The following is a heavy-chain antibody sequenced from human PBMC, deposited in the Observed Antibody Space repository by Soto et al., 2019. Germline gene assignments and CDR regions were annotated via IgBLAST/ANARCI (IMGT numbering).Heavy chain of an antibody. CDR1: GGTFSSYA. J-gene: IGHJ6*02. V-gene: IGHV1-69*06. CDR3: ASNLYCSGGSCYDYYYYGMDV. D-gene: IGHD2-15*01. Sequence: ASVKGSCKASGGTFSSYAISWVRQAPGQGLEWMGGIIPIFGTANYAQKFQGRVTITADKSTSTAYMELSSLRSEDTAVYYCASNLYCSGGSCYDYYYYGMDVWGQGTTVTVSS. CDR2: IIPIFGTA.